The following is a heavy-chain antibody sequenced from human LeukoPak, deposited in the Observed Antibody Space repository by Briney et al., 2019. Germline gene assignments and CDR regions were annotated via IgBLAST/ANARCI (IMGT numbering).Heavy chain of an antibody. Sequence: SETLSLTCTVSGGSISSYYWSWIRQPPGKGLEWIAYISDIGSTNYNPSLKSRVTISLDTSKNQFSLKLSSVTAADTAVYYCAGHHPRNTVDFWGQGTLVTASS. V-gene: IGHV4-59*08. CDR1: GGSISSYY. CDR2: ISDIGST. CDR3: AGHHPRNTVDF. D-gene: IGHD2/OR15-2a*01. J-gene: IGHJ4*02.